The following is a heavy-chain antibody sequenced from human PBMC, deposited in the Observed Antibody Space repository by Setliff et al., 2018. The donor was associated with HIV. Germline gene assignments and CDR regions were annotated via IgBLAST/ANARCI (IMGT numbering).Heavy chain of an antibody. CDR2: INHSGST. CDR1: GGSFSRYY. J-gene: IGHJ4*02. V-gene: IGHV4-34*01. D-gene: IGHD2-2*01. Sequence: TLSLTCAVYGGSFSRYYWNWIRQSPGKGLEWIGEINHSGSTNYNPSLKSRVTIPVDTSKNQFSLKLSSVTAADTAVYYCARTRGYCSKTSCYALRGPDYWGQGTLVTVSS. CDR3: ARTRGYCSKTSCYALRGPDY.